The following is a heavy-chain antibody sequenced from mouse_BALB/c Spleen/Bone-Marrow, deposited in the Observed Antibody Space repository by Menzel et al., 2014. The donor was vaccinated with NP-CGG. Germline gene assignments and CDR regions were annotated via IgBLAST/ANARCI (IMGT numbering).Heavy chain of an antibody. Sequence: VKLVESGPELVRPGVSVKISCKGSGYTFTDYAMHWVKQSLAKSLEWIGVISTYNGNTNYNQKFKGKATMTVDKSSSTAYMELARLTSEDSAIYYCAREVRAPWYAMDYWGQGTSVTVSS. CDR2: ISTYNGNT. CDR1: GYTFTDYA. CDR3: AREVRAPWYAMDY. D-gene: IGHD2-14*01. J-gene: IGHJ4*01. V-gene: IGHV1-67*01.